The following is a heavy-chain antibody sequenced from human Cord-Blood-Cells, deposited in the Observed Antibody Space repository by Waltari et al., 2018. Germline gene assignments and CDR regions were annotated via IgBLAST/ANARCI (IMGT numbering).Heavy chain of an antibody. CDR3: ASGYVDY. J-gene: IGHJ4*02. CDR2: INRDGSST. V-gene: IGHV3-74*01. CDR1: GFTLRSYL. Sequence: EVQLVESGEGLVQPGGSLRLSCAASGFTLRSYLMHWVSQAPGKGLVWVSVINRDGSSTSYADSVKGRFTISRDNAKNTLYLQMSSLRAEDTAVYYCASGYVDYWGQGTLVTVSS.